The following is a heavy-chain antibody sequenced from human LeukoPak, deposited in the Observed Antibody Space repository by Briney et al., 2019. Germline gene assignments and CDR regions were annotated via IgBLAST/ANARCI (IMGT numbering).Heavy chain of an antibody. CDR2: ISGSGDST. V-gene: IGHV3-23*01. Sequence: GGSLRLSCAASGFTFSSYAMSWVRQAPGKGLEWVSAISGSGDSTYYADSVKGRFTISRDNSKNTLYLQMNSLRAEDTAVYYCGVDIVVVPGAPNWFEPWGQGTLVTVSS. J-gene: IGHJ5*02. CDR3: GVDIVVVPGAPNWFEP. D-gene: IGHD2-2*01. CDR1: GFTFSSYA.